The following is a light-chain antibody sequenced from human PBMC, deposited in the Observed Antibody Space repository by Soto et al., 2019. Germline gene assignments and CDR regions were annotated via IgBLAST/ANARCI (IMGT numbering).Light chain of an antibody. CDR2: EVS. Sequence: QSALTQPASVSGSPAQSITISCTGSSSDVGGSGLVSWYQFHPGKAPRLLIYEVSSRPSGVANRFSASKSGNTASLTISGLQAEDEADYYCTSYTNINYVIFGGGTKLTVL. CDR1: SSDVGGSGL. V-gene: IGLV2-14*02. CDR3: TSYTNINYVI. J-gene: IGLJ2*01.